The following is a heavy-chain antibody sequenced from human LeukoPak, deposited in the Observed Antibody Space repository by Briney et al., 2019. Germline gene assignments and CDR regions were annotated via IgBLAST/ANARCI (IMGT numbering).Heavy chain of an antibody. J-gene: IGHJ4*02. V-gene: IGHV4-31*03. D-gene: IGHD3-10*01. CDR3: ARIKTYYGSGLIDY. CDR1: GGSISSGGYY. Sequence: SETLSLTCTVSGGSISSGGYYWSWIRQHPGKGLEWIGYIYYSGSTYYNPSLKSRVTISVDTSKNQFSLKLSSVTAADTAVYYCARIKTYYGSGLIDYWGQGTLVTVSS. CDR2: IYYSGST.